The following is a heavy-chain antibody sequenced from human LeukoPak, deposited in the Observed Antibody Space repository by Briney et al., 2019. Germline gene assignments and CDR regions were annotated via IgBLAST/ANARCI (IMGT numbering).Heavy chain of an antibody. CDR3: AELGITMIGGV. J-gene: IGHJ6*04. CDR1: GFTFNTYE. V-gene: IGHV3-48*03. CDR2: ISSSGSTI. Sequence: AGGSLRLSCEASGFTFNTYEMNWVRQAPGKGLEWVSYISSSGSTIYYADSVKGRFTISRDNAKNSLYLQMNSLRAEDTAVYYCAELGITMIGGVWGKGTTVTISS. D-gene: IGHD3-10*02.